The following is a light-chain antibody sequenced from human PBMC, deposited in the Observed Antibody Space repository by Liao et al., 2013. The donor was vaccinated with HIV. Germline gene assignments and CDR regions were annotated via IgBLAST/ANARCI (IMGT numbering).Light chain of an antibody. CDR2: YDT. CDR3: QVWDSSTVV. CDR1: NIGDKG. V-gene: IGLV3-21*01. J-gene: IGLJ2*01. Sequence: SYVLTQPPSVSVAPGKTARITCGGDNIGDKGVHWYQQKPGQAPTLVIYYDTNRPSGIPERFSGSNPGITATLTISRVEAGDEADYYCQVWDSSTVVFGGGTKLTVL.